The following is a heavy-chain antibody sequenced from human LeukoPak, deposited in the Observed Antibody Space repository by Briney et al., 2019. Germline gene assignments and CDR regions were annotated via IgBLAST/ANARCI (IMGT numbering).Heavy chain of an antibody. J-gene: IGHJ3*02. CDR3: ARGSIAVVHAFDI. CDR2: ISSSSSYI. V-gene: IGHV3-21*01. Sequence: GGSLRFPCAASGFTFSSYSMNWVRQAPGKGLEWVSSISSSSSYIYYADSVKGRFTISRDNAKNSLYLQMNSLRAEDTAVYYCARGSIAVVHAFDIWGQGTMVTVSS. CDR1: GFTFSSYS. D-gene: IGHD6-19*01.